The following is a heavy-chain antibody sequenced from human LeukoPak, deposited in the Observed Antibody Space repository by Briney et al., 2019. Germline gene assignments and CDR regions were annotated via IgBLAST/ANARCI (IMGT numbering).Heavy chain of an antibody. CDR2: IKTDGSIT. J-gene: IGHJ4*02. CDR1: GFTFSNYW. Sequence: GGSLRLPCAASGFTFSNYWMHWVRQAPGKGLVWVSRIKTDGSITDYADSVKGRFIVSRDNSKNTLYMQMNSLRVEDTAVYYCVGVVVITPYWGQGTLVTVSS. D-gene: IGHD3-22*01. CDR3: VGVVVITPY. V-gene: IGHV3-74*01.